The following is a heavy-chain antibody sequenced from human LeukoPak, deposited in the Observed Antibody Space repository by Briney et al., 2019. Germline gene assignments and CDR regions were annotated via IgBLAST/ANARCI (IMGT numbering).Heavy chain of an antibody. V-gene: IGHV3-30*02. Sequence: QPGGSLRLSCAVSGFNGMHWVRQAPGKGLEWVAFMQYDGSDKSYADSVKGRLTISRDSSKNTLYLQMTSLRPEDTVVYSCATDGGKWELLFSYWGQGTLVTVSS. CDR2: MQYDGSDK. D-gene: IGHD1-26*01. CDR3: ATDGGKWELLFSY. CDR1: GFNG. J-gene: IGHJ4*02.